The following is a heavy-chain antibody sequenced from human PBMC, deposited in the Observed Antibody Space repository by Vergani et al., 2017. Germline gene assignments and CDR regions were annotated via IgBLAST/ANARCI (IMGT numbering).Heavy chain of an antibody. V-gene: IGHV3-23*04. CDR2: ISGSGGST. CDR1: GGTFSSYA. J-gene: IGHJ4*02. CDR3: AKGPLMTTVTTFDY. Sequence: VQLVQSGAEVKKPGSSVKVSCKASGGTFSSYAMSWVRQAPGKGLDWVSAISGSGGSTYYADSVKGRFTISRDNSKNTLYLQMNSLRAEDTAVYYCAKGPLMTTVTTFDYWGQGTLVTVSS. D-gene: IGHD4-17*01.